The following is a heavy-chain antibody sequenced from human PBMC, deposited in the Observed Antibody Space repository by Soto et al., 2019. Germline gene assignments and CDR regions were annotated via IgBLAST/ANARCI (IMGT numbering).Heavy chain of an antibody. D-gene: IGHD3-10*01. CDR2: VHYSWGS. V-gene: IGHV4-59*08. CDR1: GGSLSTYH. Sequence: QVQLQESGPGLVKPSETLSLSCTVSGGSLSTYHWSWIRQTPGQGLEWIGYVHYSWGSNYNPSLKSRVAISLATSKSQFSLKLTSVTATDTAVYYCSRQGFGALHGRVDVWGQGTTVTVSS. CDR3: SRQGFGALHGRVDV. J-gene: IGHJ6*02.